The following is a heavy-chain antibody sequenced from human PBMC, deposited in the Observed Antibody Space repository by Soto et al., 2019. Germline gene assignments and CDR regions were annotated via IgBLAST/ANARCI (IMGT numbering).Heavy chain of an antibody. V-gene: IGHV3-23*01. CDR2: ISGSGGST. J-gene: IGHJ6*02. Sequence: GGSLRLSCAASGFTFSSYAMSWVRQAPGKGLEWVSAISGSGGSTYYADSVKGRFTISRDNSKNTLYLQMNSLRAEDTAVYYCANRPYSNYYGMDVWGQGTTVTVSS. CDR1: GFTFSSYA. D-gene: IGHD4-4*01. CDR3: ANRPYSNYYGMDV.